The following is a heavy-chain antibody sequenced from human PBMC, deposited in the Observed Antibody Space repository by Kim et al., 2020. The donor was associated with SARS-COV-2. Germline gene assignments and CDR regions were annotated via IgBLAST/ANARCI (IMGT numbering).Heavy chain of an antibody. J-gene: IGHJ1*01. D-gene: IGHD6-13*01. CDR3: ARLARIAAAGKGYFQH. Sequence: FQGQVTISADKSISTAYLQWSSLKASDTAMYYCARLARIAAAGKGYFQHWGQGTLVTVSS. V-gene: IGHV5-51*01.